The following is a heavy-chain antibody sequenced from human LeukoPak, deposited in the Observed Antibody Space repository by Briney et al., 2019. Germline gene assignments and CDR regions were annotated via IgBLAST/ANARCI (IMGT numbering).Heavy chain of an antibody. CDR3: TTDPFQNIVVVPAAIIKMDY. Sequence: GGSLRLSCAASGFTFSKAWMSWVRQAPGNGREWVGRIKSKTDGGTDYAAPVKGRFTISRDDSKNTLYLQMNSLKTEDTAVYYCTTDPFQNIVVVPAAIIKMDYWGQGTLVTVAS. J-gene: IGHJ4*02. CDR1: GFTFSKAW. D-gene: IGHD2-2*01. V-gene: IGHV3-15*01. CDR2: IKSKTDGGT.